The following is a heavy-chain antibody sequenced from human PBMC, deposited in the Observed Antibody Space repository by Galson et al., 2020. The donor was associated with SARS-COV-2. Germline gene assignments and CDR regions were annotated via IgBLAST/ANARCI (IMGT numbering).Heavy chain of an antibody. CDR1: GFTFSIYA. J-gene: IGHJ6*02. V-gene: IGHV3-30-3*01. CDR2: ISYDGSNK. Sequence: GESLKISCAASGFTFSIYAMHWVRRAPGKGLQWVAVISYDGSNKYYADSVKGRFTISRDNSKNTLYLQMNSLRAEDTAVYYCAREDYYYYGMDVWGQGSTVTVSS. CDR3: AREDYYYYGMDV.